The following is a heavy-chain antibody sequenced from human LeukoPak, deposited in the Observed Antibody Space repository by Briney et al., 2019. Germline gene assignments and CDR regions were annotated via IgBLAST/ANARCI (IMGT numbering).Heavy chain of an antibody. CDR3: ARDPNYCSSTSCYEWDYYMDV. V-gene: IGHV4-61*02. J-gene: IGHJ6*03. CDR2: IYTSGST. Sequence: SQTLSLTCTVSGGSISSGSYYRSWIRQPAGKGLEWIGRIYTSGSTNYNPSLKSRVTISVDTSKNQFSLKLSSVTAADTAVYYCARDPNYCSSTSCYEWDYYMDVWGKGTTVTVSS. D-gene: IGHD2-2*01. CDR1: GGSISSGSYY.